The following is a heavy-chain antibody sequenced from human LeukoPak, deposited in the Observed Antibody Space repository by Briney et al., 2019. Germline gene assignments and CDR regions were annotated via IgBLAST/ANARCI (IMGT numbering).Heavy chain of an antibody. Sequence: GGSLRLSCAASGFTFSSNVMTWVGQAPGKGLEWVSAISGSGDITNYADSVKGRFTISRDNSKNTLYLQMNSLRAEDTAVYYCAKKGVLTGYSSYLGNFDYWGQGTLVTVSS. J-gene: IGHJ4*02. CDR3: AKKGVLTGYSSYLGNFDY. CDR1: GFTFSSNV. V-gene: IGHV3-23*01. D-gene: IGHD3-9*01. CDR2: ISGSGDIT.